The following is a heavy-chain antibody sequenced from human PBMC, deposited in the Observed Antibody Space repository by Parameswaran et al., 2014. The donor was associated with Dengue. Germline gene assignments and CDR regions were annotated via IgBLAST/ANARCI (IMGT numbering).Heavy chain of an antibody. Sequence: WIRQPPGKGLEYVSAISSNGGSTYYANSVKGRFTISRDNSKNTLYLQMGSLRAEDMAVYYCAKEEDVWGQGTTVTVSS. V-gene: IGHV3-64*01. J-gene: IGHJ6*02. CDR3: AKEEDV. CDR2: ISSNGGST.